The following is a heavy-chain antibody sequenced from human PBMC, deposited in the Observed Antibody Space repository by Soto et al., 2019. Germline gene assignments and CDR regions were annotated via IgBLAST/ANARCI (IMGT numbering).Heavy chain of an antibody. D-gene: IGHD2-21*02. CDR3: ARGGHVVVVTAALDY. Sequence: QVQLMQSGAEVKKPGASVKVSCKASGDTFTDYYIHWVRQAPGQGLEWMGTVNPSGGHTTYAQHFLGRVTVTRSTYRCTLYMAVTSLTSDDSAIYYCARGGHVVVVTAALDYWGQGTLVTVSS. CDR1: GDTFTDYY. V-gene: IGHV1-46*01. J-gene: IGHJ4*02. CDR2: VNPSGGHT.